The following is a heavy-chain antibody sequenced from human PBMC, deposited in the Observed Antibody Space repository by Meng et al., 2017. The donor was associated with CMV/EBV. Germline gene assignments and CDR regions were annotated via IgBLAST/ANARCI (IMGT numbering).Heavy chain of an antibody. D-gene: IGHD2-2*01. CDR3: ARNLIYCSSTSCYEGGAFDI. CDR1: GFNFSAYW. Sequence: GESLKISCAASGFNFSAYWMSWVRQAPGKGLEWVANIKQDGSEKYYVDSVKGRFTISRDNAKNSLYLQMNSLRAEDTAVYYCARNLIYCSSTSCYEGGAFDIWGQGTMVTVSS. CDR2: IKQDGSEK. V-gene: IGHV3-7*01. J-gene: IGHJ3*02.